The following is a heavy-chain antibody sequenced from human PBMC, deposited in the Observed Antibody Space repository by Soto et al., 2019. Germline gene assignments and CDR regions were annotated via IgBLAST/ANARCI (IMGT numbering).Heavy chain of an antibody. V-gene: IGHV4-59*08. CDR3: ASSYSSGWGAFDY. CDR2: IYYTGST. Sequence: QVQLQESGPGLVKPSETLSLTCTVSDDSISNYYWSWIRQPPGKGLEWIGYIYYTGSTNYNPSLASRVTISLDTSKNQFSLRPSSVTAADTAVYYCASSYSSGWGAFDYWGQGTLVTVSS. D-gene: IGHD6-19*01. J-gene: IGHJ4*02. CDR1: DDSISNYY.